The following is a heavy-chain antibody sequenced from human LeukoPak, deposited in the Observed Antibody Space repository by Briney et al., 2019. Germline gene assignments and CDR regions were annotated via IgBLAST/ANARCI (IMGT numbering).Heavy chain of an antibody. CDR1: GYTFTSNW. Sequence: GESLKISCKGSGYTFTSNWIGWVRQMPGKGLEWMGITYPGDSDTRYSPSFQGQVTISADKSISTAYLQWSSLKASDTAMYYCARGGSVGASIVDYWGQGTLVTVSS. D-gene: IGHD1-26*01. CDR2: TYPGDSDT. V-gene: IGHV5-51*01. J-gene: IGHJ4*02. CDR3: ARGGSVGASIVDY.